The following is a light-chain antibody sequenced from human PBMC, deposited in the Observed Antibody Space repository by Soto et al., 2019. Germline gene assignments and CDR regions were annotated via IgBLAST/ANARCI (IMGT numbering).Light chain of an antibody. CDR2: KAS. CDR3: QHYNSYSEA. Sequence: DIQMTQSPSTLSGSLAGRXTTXCRASQTISSWLAWYQQKPGKAPKLLIYKASTLKSGVPSRFSGSGSGTEFTLTISSLQSEDFATYYCQHYNSYSEAFGQGTKVDI. J-gene: IGKJ1*01. V-gene: IGKV1-5*03. CDR1: QTISSW.